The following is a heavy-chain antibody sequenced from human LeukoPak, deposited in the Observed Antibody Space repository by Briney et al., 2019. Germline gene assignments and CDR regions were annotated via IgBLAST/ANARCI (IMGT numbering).Heavy chain of an antibody. Sequence: GASVKVSCKASGYTFTSYYMHWVRQAPGQGLEWMGIINPSGGSTSYAQKFQGRVTMTRDTSTSTVYMELSSLRSEDTAVYYCARDSIPPLYYYYMDVWGKGTTVTVSS. CDR2: INPSGGST. CDR3: ARDSIPPLYYYYMDV. V-gene: IGHV1-46*01. CDR1: GYTFTSYY. J-gene: IGHJ6*03.